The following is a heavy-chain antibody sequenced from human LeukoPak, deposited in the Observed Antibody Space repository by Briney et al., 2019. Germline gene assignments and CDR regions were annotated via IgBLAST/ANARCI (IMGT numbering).Heavy chain of an antibody. CDR3: ARQKDYYDSYMDV. CDR1: GGSISTSNYY. CDR2: IYHSGRT. Sequence: SETLSLTSTVSGGSISTSNYYWGWIRHPPGKGLEWIGSIYHSGRTYYQPSLQSRVTISVDTSTNQFSRKLSSGTATDTAVCECARQKDYYDSYMDVWGKGTTVTISS. V-gene: IGHV4-39*01. J-gene: IGHJ6*03.